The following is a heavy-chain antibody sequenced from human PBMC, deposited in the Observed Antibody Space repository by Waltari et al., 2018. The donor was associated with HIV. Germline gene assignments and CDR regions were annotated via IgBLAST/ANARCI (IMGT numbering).Heavy chain of an antibody. V-gene: IGHV4-4*07. CDR1: SDSISSYF. D-gene: IGHD6-13*01. CDR2: IHSSGTS. Sequence: VQLQESGPGLVKPSETLSLTCPVPSDSISSYFWSWIRQPAGKGLEWIGRIHSSGTSNYNSSLKSRVTMSVDTSKNQFSLNLSSVTAADTAVYYCAREKQQLGFDYWGQETLVTVSS. CDR3: AREKQQLGFDY. J-gene: IGHJ4*02.